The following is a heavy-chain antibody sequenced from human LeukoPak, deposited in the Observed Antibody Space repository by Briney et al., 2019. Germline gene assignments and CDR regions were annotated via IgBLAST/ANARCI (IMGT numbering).Heavy chain of an antibody. CDR3: ARVVSYGGNLLFDY. J-gene: IGHJ4*02. V-gene: IGHV1-46*01. CDR2: INTSGGST. D-gene: IGHD4/OR15-4a*01. CDR1: GYTFTSYY. Sequence: GASVTVSCKASGYTFTSYYMHWVRQAPGQGQERMGIINTSGGSTSYAQKFQGRGTMTRDTSTSKVYMELSSLRSEDTAVYYCARVVSYGGNLLFDYWGQGTMVTVCS.